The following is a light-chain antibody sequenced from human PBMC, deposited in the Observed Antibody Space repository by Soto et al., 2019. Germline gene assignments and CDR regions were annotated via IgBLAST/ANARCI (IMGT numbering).Light chain of an antibody. CDR2: GAS. CDR1: QSVSSD. Sequence: ELLMTQSPSTLSVSPGERATLSCGARQSVSSDLAWYQHKPGQAPRLLSYGASTRATGIPARFSGRGSGTDFTLIISRLAPEDFEVYHCQQYGSSPSTFGQGTKVDIK. CDR3: QQYGSSPST. J-gene: IGKJ1*01. V-gene: IGKV3-15*01.